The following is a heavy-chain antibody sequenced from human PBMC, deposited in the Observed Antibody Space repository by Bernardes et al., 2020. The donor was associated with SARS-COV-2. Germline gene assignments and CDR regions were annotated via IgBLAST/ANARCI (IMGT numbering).Heavy chain of an antibody. CDR1: GFIFSDSA. Sequence: GGSLRLSCAASGFIFSDSAMHWVRQAPGKGLDWLAVISSDGINKAYADSVKGRFTISRDNSKNTLYLQVDSLRTEDTAVYYCTIAKACGSDCYIIDYWGQGTLVTVSS. J-gene: IGHJ4*02. CDR3: TIAKACGSDCYIIDY. D-gene: IGHD2-21*01. V-gene: IGHV3-30*04. CDR2: ISSDGINK.